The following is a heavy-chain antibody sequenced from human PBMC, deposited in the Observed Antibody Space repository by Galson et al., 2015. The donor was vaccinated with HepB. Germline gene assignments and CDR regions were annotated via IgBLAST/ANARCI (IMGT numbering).Heavy chain of an antibody. CDR2: ISGSGAST. Sequence: SLRLSCAASGFTFSTYAMRWVRQAPGKGLEWVSAISGSGASTYYADSVKGRFTIPRDNSKNTLYLQMNSLRAEDTAVYYCARDSYWGATNPYYYYGMAVWGHATTVTVSS. CDR3: ARDSYWGATNPYYYYGMAV. CDR1: GFTFSTYA. D-gene: IGHD1-26*01. J-gene: IGHJ6*02. V-gene: IGHV3-23*01.